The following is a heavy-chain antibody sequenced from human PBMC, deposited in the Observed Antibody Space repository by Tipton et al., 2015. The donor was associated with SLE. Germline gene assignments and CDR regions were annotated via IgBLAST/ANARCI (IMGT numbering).Heavy chain of an antibody. CDR2: IIHSGVT. Sequence: LVKPSQTLSLTCAVSGESFNGYFWTWIRQPPGKGLEWIAEIIHSGVTNYNPSLRSRVTISVDMSKNQVSLKLSSVTAADTAVYYCARVAPTEVFDYWGQGTLVTVSS. V-gene: IGHV4-34*12. CDR3: ARVAPTEVFDY. CDR1: GESFNGYF. D-gene: IGHD1-1*01. J-gene: IGHJ4*02.